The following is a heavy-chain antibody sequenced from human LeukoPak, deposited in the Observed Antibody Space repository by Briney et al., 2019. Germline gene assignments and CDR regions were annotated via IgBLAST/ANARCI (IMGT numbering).Heavy chain of an antibody. CDR1: GFTFSTYS. Sequence: GGSLRLSCAASGFTFSTYSMNWVRQAPGKGLEWVSYISSSTSTIYYADSVKGRFTISRDNAKNSLYLQMNSLRAEDTAVYYCAKDSLASDGGGPFDIWGQGTMVTVSS. CDR3: AKDSLASDGGGPFDI. V-gene: IGHV3-48*04. D-gene: IGHD2-15*01. CDR2: ISSSTSTI. J-gene: IGHJ3*02.